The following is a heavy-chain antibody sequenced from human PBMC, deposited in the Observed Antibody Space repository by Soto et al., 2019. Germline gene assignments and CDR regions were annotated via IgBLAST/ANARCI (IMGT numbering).Heavy chain of an antibody. J-gene: IGHJ2*01. V-gene: IGHV3-74*01. CDR2: VYSDVSTT. CDR1: GFTFSTHW. CDR3: ARSTTVTGTSDL. Sequence: EVQLVESGGGLVQPGGSLRLSCAASGFTFSTHWMHWVRQAPGKGLVWVSRVYSDVSTTTYADSVKGRFTISRDNAKNTLYLQTNSLRAEDTAVYYCARSTTVTGTSDLWGRGTLVTVSS. D-gene: IGHD4-17*01.